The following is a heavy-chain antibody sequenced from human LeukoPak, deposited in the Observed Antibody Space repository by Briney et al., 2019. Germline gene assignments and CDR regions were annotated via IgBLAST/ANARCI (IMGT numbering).Heavy chain of an antibody. CDR1: GFTFSRYG. CDR2: IWYDGSKK. Sequence: PGGSLRLSCAASGFTFSRYGMHWVRQAPGKGLEWVAVIWYDGSKKNYADSVKGRFTISRDNSKNTLYLQMNSLRAEDTAVYYCAKDRSSSFSGFLEYWGQGTLVTVSS. CDR3: AKDRSSSFSGFLEY. V-gene: IGHV3-33*06. D-gene: IGHD6-6*01. J-gene: IGHJ4*02.